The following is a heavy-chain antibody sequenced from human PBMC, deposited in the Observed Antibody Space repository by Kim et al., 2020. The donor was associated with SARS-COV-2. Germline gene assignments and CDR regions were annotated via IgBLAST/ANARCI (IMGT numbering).Heavy chain of an antibody. Sequence: GGSLRLSCAASGFTFDDYAMHWVRQAPGKGLEWVSGISWNSGSIGYADSVKGRFTISRDNAKNSLYLQMNSLRAEDTALYYCAKDYYGSGSYIGAFDIWGQGTMVTVSS. V-gene: IGHV3-9*01. CDR1: GFTFDDYA. CDR2: ISWNSGSI. D-gene: IGHD3-10*01. J-gene: IGHJ3*02. CDR3: AKDYYGSGSYIGAFDI.